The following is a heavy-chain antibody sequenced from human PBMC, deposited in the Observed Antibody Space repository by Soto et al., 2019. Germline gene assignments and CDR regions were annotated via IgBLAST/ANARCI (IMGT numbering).Heavy chain of an antibody. D-gene: IGHD3-10*01. CDR3: VRVWGGSFDF. CDR1: GGSISSYY. CDR2: IYYSGST. J-gene: IGHJ3*01. Sequence: SETLSLTCTVSGGSISSYYWSWIRQPPGKGLEWIGYIYYSGSTNYNPSLKSRVTISVDTSKNQFSLKLSSVTAADTAVYYCVRVWGGSFDFWGQGTMVTVSS. V-gene: IGHV4-59*01.